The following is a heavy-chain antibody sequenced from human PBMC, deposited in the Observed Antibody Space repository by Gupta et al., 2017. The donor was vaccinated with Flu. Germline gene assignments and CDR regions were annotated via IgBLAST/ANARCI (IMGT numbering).Heavy chain of an antibody. Sequence: SWIRQPAGKGLEWIGRIYTSGNTNYNPSLRGRVTLSVDRSRNQFSLKLTSVTAADTAIYYCARDVGFCGPTSCPNNNWFDPWGQGTLVTVSS. CDR3: ARDVGFCGPTSCPNNNWFDP. J-gene: IGHJ5*02. D-gene: IGHD2-2*03. V-gene: IGHV4-4*07. CDR2: IYTSGNT.